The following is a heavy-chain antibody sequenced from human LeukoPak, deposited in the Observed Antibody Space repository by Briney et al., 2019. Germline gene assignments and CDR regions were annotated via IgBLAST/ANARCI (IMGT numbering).Heavy chain of an antibody. CDR1: GFTFSSYA. D-gene: IGHD3-9*01. CDR2: ISSNGGST. CDR3: ARAPPYYDILTGYHDAFDI. Sequence: GGSLRLSCSASGFTFSSYAMHWVRQAPGKGLEYVSAISSNGGSTYYADSVKGRFTISRDNSKNTLYLQMSSLRAEDTAVYYCARAPPYYDILTGYHDAFDIWGQGTMVTVSS. J-gene: IGHJ3*02. V-gene: IGHV3-64D*06.